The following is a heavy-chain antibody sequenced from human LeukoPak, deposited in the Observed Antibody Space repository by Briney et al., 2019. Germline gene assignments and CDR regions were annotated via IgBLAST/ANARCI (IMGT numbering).Heavy chain of an antibody. CDR2: IYSGGST. CDR1: GFTFSSNY. D-gene: IGHD6-13*01. CDR3: ARVAAAAGTNLGWFDP. V-gene: IGHV3-53*01. Sequence: GGSLRLSCAASGFTFSSNYMSWVRQAPGKGLEWVSVIYSGGSTYYADSVKGRFTISRDNSKNTLYLQMSSLRAEDTAVYYCARVAAAAGTNLGWFDPWGQGTLVTVSS. J-gene: IGHJ5*02.